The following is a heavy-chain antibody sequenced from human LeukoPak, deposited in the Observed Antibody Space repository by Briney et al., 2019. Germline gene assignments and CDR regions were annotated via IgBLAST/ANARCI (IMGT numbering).Heavy chain of an antibody. J-gene: IGHJ4*02. Sequence: GGSLRLSCAASGFTFGSSWMHWVRRAPGKGLDWVSRINSDGSSIAYADSVKGRFTISRDNSKNTLYLQMNSLRAEDTAVYYCARDREYYYDSSGEIDYWGQGTLVTVSS. CDR1: GFTFGSSW. D-gene: IGHD3-22*01. CDR3: ARDREYYYDSSGEIDY. CDR2: INSDGSSI. V-gene: IGHV3-74*01.